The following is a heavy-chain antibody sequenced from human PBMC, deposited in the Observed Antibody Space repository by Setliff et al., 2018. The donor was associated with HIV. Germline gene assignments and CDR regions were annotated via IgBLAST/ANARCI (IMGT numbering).Heavy chain of an antibody. CDR2: IDPEDGET. D-gene: IGHD3-10*01. V-gene: IGHV1-69-2*01. CDR3: ATFLFRNSTDPYYRPPGDFPLYYFDY. Sequence: ASVKVSCKASGYTLSEYYMHWVQQAPGNGLEWMGRIDPEDGETLYAEKFRGRVTMTADMSTNTAYLELGSLRSEDTAVYYCATFLFRNSTDPYYRPPGDFPLYYFDYWAQGTLVTVSS. CDR1: GYTLSEYY. J-gene: IGHJ4*02.